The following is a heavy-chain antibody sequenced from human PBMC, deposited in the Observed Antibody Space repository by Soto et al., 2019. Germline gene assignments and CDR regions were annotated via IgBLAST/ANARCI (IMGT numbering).Heavy chain of an antibody. V-gene: IGHV3-30*18. D-gene: IGHD2-15*01. CDR1: GFTFSSYG. Sequence: QVQLVESGGGVVQPGRSLRLSCAASGFTFSSYGMHWVRQAPGKGLEWVAVISYDGNNKYYADSVKGRFTISRDNSKNSLNXQMNSLRAEDTAVYYCAKDEVLVVAVARDYYGMDVWGQGTTVTVSS. J-gene: IGHJ6*02. CDR3: AKDEVLVVAVARDYYGMDV. CDR2: ISYDGNNK.